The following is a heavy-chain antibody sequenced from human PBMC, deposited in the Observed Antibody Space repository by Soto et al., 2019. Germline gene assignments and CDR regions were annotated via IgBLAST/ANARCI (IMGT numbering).Heavy chain of an antibody. Sequence: QVQLQESGPGLVKPSETLSLTCTVSGGSISRYYWSWIRQPPGKGLQWIGYIYYSGSTNYNPSLKSRVTLSVDTSKTQFSLRLSSVTAANAAVYYCGRGGVATMGGFDFWGQGTLVTVSS. CDR3: GRGGVATMGGFDF. CDR1: GGSISRYY. J-gene: IGHJ4*02. D-gene: IGHD2-21*02. CDR2: IYYSGST. V-gene: IGHV4-59*01.